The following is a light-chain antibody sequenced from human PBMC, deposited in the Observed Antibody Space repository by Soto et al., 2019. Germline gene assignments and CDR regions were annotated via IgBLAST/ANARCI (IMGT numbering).Light chain of an antibody. J-gene: IGKJ1*01. CDR2: DVS. CDR3: QQYNTFWT. Sequence: IQMTQPPPALSASVGARDTITCRASQTISNLLAWYQQKPGKAPKLLIYDVSSLESGVPSRFSGSGSGTAFTLTISSLQPDDSATYYCQQYNTFWTFGQGTKA. CDR1: QTISNL. V-gene: IGKV1-5*01.